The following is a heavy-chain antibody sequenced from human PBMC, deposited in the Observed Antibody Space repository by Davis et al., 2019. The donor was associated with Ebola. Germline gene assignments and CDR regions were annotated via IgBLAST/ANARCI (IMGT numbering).Heavy chain of an antibody. CDR1: GDSVSSNSAA. Sequence: HSQTLSLTCAISGDSVSSNSAACNWIRQSPSRGLEWLGRTYYRSKWYNDYAVSVKSRITINPDTSKNQFSLQLNSVTPEDTAVYYCARGLSSGYYYKVGYYYYGMDVWGQGTTVTVSS. D-gene: IGHD3-22*01. J-gene: IGHJ6*02. V-gene: IGHV6-1*01. CDR3: ARGLSSGYYYKVGYYYYGMDV. CDR2: TYYRSKWYN.